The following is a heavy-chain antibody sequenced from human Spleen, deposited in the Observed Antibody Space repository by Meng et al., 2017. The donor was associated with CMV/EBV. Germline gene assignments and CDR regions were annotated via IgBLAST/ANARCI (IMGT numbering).Heavy chain of an antibody. V-gene: IGHV4-30-4*08. J-gene: IGHJ5*02. CDR3: ARDGSSSKNSWFDP. CDR2: IYYSGST. CDR1: GGSISSGDYY. Sequence: SETLSLTCTVSGGSISSGDYYWSWIRQPPGKGLEWIGYIYYSGSTYYNPSLKSRVTISVDTSKNQFSLKLSSVTAADTAVYYCARDGSSSKNSWFDPWGQGTLVTVSS. D-gene: IGHD2-2*01.